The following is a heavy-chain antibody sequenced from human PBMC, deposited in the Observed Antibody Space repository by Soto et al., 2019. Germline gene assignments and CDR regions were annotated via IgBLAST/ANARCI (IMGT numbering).Heavy chain of an antibody. CDR1: WCSLSSGGYS. V-gene: IGHV4-30-2*01. D-gene: IGHD1-26*01. Sequence: SETPSPTCAFSWCSLSSGGYSWGWIRQPPGKGLEWIGYIYHSGSTYYNPSLKSRVTISVDRSKNQFSLKLTSVTAVDTAVYYCARREIQGPIDYWGQGTLVTVSS. CDR2: IYHSGST. CDR3: ARREIQGPIDY. J-gene: IGHJ4*02.